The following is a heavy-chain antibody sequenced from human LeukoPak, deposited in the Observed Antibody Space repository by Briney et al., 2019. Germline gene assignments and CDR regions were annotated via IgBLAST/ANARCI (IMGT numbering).Heavy chain of an antibody. CDR3: ARDDDSGSAFDY. D-gene: IGHD1-26*01. V-gene: IGHV1-2*02. CDR1: GYTFTAYY. CDR2: INPSSGGT. Sequence: ASVTVSCKTSGYTFTAYYIHWVRQAPGQGPEWMGWINPSSGGTNSAQKFQGRVTMTRDTSISTYYIELSSLGSDDTAVYYCARDDDSGSAFDYWGQGTLVTVSS. J-gene: IGHJ4*02.